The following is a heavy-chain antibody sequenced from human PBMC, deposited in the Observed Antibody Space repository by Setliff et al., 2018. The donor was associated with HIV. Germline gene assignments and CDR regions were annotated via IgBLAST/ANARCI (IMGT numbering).Heavy chain of an antibody. J-gene: IGHJ4*02. D-gene: IGHD3-10*01. Sequence: GGSLRLSCAASGFTFSSYAMHWVRQAPGKGLEWVAFIRDDGHYKYYSEFAKGRFTISRDNSKNTLYLQMNSLRAEDTAVFYCAKGEYYFDYWGQGTLVTVSS. CDR3: AKGEYYFDY. CDR2: IRDDGHYK. CDR1: GFTFSSYA. V-gene: IGHV3-30*02.